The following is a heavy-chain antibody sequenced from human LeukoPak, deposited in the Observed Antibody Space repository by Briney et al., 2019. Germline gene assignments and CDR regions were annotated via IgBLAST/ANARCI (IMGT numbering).Heavy chain of an antibody. D-gene: IGHD6-19*01. CDR1: GYTFTGYY. CDR2: INPNSGGT. Sequence: ASVKVSCKASGYTFTGYYMHWVRQAPGQGLEWMGRINPNSGGTNYAQKFQGRVTMTRDTSISTAYMELSRLRSDDTAVYYCARESRIAVAGRAPARWFDPWGQGTLVTVSS. CDR3: ARESRIAVAGRAPARWFDP. V-gene: IGHV1-2*06. J-gene: IGHJ5*02.